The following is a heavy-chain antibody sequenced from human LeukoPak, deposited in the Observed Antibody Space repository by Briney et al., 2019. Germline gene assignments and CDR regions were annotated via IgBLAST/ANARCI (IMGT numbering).Heavy chain of an antibody. J-gene: IGHJ4*02. Sequence: ASVKVSCKASGYTFTSYGISWVRQAPGQGLEWMGWISAYNGNTNYAQKLQGRVTMTTDTSTSTAYMALRSLRSDDTAVYYCATHQNYGDLPGYWGQGTLVTVSS. CDR2: ISAYNGNT. D-gene: IGHD4-17*01. CDR1: GYTFTSYG. CDR3: ATHQNYGDLPGY. V-gene: IGHV1-18*01.